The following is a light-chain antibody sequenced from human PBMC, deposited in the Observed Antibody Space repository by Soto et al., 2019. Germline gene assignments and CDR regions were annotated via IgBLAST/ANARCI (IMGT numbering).Light chain of an antibody. J-gene: IGLJ1*01. CDR1: SSDVGFSKF. V-gene: IGLV2-14*01. Sequence: QSALTQPASVSGSPGQSLTISCTGTSSDVGFSKFVSWYQQHPGKALKLILYDVSDRPSGISNHFSGSKSGNTASLTISGLQAEDEADYYCGSYTSSSTYVFGGGTKVTVL. CDR2: DVS. CDR3: GSYTSSSTYV.